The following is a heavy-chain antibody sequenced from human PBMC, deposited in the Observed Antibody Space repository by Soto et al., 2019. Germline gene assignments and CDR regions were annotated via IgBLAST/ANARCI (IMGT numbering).Heavy chain of an antibody. Sequence: PGGSPRLSCAASAFTFRYYWMHWVRQVPGRGLVWVSRIANEGIGTSYGDSVKGRFTISRDNAEDMVYLAMNSLGAEDTAVYYCGSVFDYWGHGTLVTVSS. CDR2: IANEGIGT. V-gene: IGHV3-74*01. J-gene: IGHJ4*01. CDR1: AFTFRYYW. CDR3: GSVFDY.